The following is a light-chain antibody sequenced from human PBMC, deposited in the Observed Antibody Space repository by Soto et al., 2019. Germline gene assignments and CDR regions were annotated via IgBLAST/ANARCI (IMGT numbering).Light chain of an antibody. Sequence: EIVLTQSPGTLSLSPGERATLSCRASQSVSSTYLAWYQQKPGQAPRLLIYGASSRATGIPDRFSGSGSGTDFTLTISRLEPDDFALYHCQHYGGSPLTFGGGTKVEI. CDR1: QSVSSTY. CDR2: GAS. CDR3: QHYGGSPLT. V-gene: IGKV3-20*01. J-gene: IGKJ4*01.